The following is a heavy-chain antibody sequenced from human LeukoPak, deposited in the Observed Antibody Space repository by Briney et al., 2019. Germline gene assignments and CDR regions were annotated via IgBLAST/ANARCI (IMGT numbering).Heavy chain of an antibody. CDR3: ASTPRITIFGVARGYFDY. CDR2: IYYTGST. CDR1: GGSISSYY. Sequence: PSETLSLTCTVSGGSISSYYWSWIRQPPGKGLEWIGYIYYTGSTDYSPSLKSRVTISVDTSKNQFSLKLSSVTAADTAVYYCASTPRITIFGVARGYFDYWGQGTLVTVSS. D-gene: IGHD3-3*01. J-gene: IGHJ4*02. V-gene: IGHV4-59*01.